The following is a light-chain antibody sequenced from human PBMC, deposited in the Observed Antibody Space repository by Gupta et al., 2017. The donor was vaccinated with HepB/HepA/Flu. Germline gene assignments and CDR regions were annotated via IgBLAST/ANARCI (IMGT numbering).Light chain of an antibody. V-gene: IGKV3-20*01. CDR3: QQWANSGWT. Sequence: IVLTQPPGTLPLSPGERATLSSRASQPVGNIYVAWYQQKPGKAPRLLIYGASSRAAGIPDRFSGSGSGTDFSLTINRLEPEDCAVYYCQQWANSGWTLGQGTKVEIK. CDR2: GAS. J-gene: IGKJ1*01. CDR1: QPVGNIY.